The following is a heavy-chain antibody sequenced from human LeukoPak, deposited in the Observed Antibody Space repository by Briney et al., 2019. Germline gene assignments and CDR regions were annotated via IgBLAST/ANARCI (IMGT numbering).Heavy chain of an antibody. CDR3: ARPYDTRGYFPDY. CDR2: ISGSGGST. CDR1: GFTFSSYA. D-gene: IGHD3-22*01. Sequence: GGSLRLSCVASGFTFSSYAMNWVRQAPGKGLEWVSTISGSGGSTYYADSVKGRFTVSRDNSKNSLYLQMNSLGAEDTAVYYCARPYDTRGYFPDYWGQGTLVTVSS. V-gene: IGHV3-23*01. J-gene: IGHJ4*02.